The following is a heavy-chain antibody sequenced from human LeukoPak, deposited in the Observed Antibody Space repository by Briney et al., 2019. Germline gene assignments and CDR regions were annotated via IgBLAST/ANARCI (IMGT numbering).Heavy chain of an antibody. CDR2: ISNSGST. CDR1: GGSISSHY. Sequence: PSETLSLTCTVSGGSISSHYWTWIRQSPVKGLEWIGDISNSGSTSYNPSLKSRVTISIDTSKNQFSLKLTSVTAADTAVFYCARLFTRAWEYRYGMDVWGQGTAVTVSS. CDR3: ARLFTRAWEYRYGMDV. V-gene: IGHV4-59*08. D-gene: IGHD1-26*01. J-gene: IGHJ6*02.